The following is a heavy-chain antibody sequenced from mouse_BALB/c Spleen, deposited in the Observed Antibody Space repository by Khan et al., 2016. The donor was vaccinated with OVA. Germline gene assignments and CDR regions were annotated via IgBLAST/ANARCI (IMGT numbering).Heavy chain of an antibody. D-gene: IGHD2-10*01. CDR1: GFSLTTYG. V-gene: IGHV2-6-1*01. J-gene: IGHJ4*01. Sequence: VKLEESGPGLAAPSQSLSITCTISGFSLTTYGVHWVRQPPGKGLEWLVVIWSDGTTNYNSALKSRLTITKDNSQSQVFFKMNSLQTDDTAIYFCARQPYYHYNIMDYWGQGTSVTVSS. CDR2: IWSDGTT. CDR3: ARQPYYHYNIMDY.